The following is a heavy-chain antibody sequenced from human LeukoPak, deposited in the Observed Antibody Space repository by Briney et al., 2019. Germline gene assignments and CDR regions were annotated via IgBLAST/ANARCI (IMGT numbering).Heavy chain of an antibody. CDR2: INPNSSGT. V-gene: IGHV1-2*02. D-gene: IGHD3-9*01. CDR1: GYTFTGYY. Sequence: ASVKVSCKASGYTFTGYYIHWVRQAPGQGLEWMGWINPNSSGTNYAQKFQDRVTMTRDTSISTAYMELSRLRFDDTAVYYCARSPHILTGENFDYWGQGTLVTVSS. CDR3: ARSPHILTGENFDY. J-gene: IGHJ4*02.